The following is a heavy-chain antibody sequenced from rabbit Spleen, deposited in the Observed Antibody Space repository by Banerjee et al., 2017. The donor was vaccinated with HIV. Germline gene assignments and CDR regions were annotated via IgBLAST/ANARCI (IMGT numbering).Heavy chain of an antibody. D-gene: IGHD1-1*01. CDR1: GFSFSSSYW. Sequence: QEQLVESGGGLVQPEGSLTLTCTASGFSFSSSYWICWVRQAPGKGLEWIACIYAGSSGSPYYASWAKGRFTISKTSSTTVTLQMTSLTAADTATYFCARGTSSSGYYSGSLNLWGQGTLVTVS. CDR3: ARGTSSSGYYSGSLNL. V-gene: IGHV1S45*01. J-gene: IGHJ4*01. CDR2: IYAGSSGSP.